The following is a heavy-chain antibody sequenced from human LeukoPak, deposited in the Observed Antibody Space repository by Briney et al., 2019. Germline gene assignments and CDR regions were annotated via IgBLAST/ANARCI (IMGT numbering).Heavy chain of an antibody. CDR2: IRGSGDST. CDR1: GFTFSSYA. CDR3: AKRFRGSSGLYYFDY. V-gene: IGHV3-23*01. J-gene: IGHJ4*02. D-gene: IGHD6-13*01. Sequence: GGSLRLSCAASGFTFSSYAMSWVRQTPGKGLEWVSAIRGSGDSTYYADSVKGRFTISRDNSKNTLYLQMNSLRAEDTAVYYCAKRFRGSSGLYYFDYWGQGTLVTVSS.